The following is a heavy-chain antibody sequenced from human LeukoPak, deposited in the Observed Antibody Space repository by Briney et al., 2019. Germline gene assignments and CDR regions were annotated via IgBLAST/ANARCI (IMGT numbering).Heavy chain of an antibody. V-gene: IGHV4-39*01. Sequence: SETLSLTCTVSGGSISSNSYYWGWIRQPPGKGLEWIGSIYYSGSTYYNPSLKSRVTISVDTSKNQFSLKLSSVTAADTAVYYWASGEFDSSGYYGYWGQGTLVTVSS. CDR3: ASGEFDSSGYYGY. CDR1: GGSISSNSYY. J-gene: IGHJ4*02. CDR2: IYYSGST. D-gene: IGHD3-22*01.